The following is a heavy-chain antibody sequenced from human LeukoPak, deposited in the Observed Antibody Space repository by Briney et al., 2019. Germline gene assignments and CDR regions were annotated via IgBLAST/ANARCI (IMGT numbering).Heavy chain of an antibody. CDR2: IVVDSGNT. D-gene: IGHD3-3*01. Sequence: SVKVSCKASGFTFTSSAMHWVRQARGQRLEWIGWIVVDSGNTNYAQKFQERVTITRDMSTSTAYMELSSLRSEDTAVYYCAAGLYGSSAYYTNDAFDIWGQGTMVTVSS. CDR1: GFTFTSSA. CDR3: AAGLYGSSAYYTNDAFDI. V-gene: IGHV1-58*02. J-gene: IGHJ3*02.